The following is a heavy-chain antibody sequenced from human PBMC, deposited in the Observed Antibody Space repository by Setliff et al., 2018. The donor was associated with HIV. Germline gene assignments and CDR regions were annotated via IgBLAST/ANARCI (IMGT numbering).Heavy chain of an antibody. CDR3: TGWGSGWPQNY. D-gene: IGHD6-19*01. Sequence: PGGSLRLSCAASGFTFSGSAIHWVRQASGRGLEWIGRIRTKINNYATTYTASVKDRFIISRDDSKNTAFLQMNSLKSADTAVYYCTGWGSGWPQNYWGQGTLVTVSS. J-gene: IGHJ4*02. CDR2: IRTKINNYAT. V-gene: IGHV3-73*01. CDR1: GFTFSGSA.